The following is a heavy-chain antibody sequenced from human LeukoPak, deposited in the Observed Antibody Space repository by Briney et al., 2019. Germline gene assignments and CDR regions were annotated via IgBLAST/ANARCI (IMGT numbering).Heavy chain of an antibody. CDR3: ARVLGYCSSTSCSGGNWFDP. CDR2: INPSGGST. D-gene: IGHD2-2*01. Sequence: ASVKVSYKASGYTFTSYYMHWVRQAPGQGLEWMGIINPSGGSTSYAQKFQGRVTMTRDTSTSTVYMELSSLRSEDTAVYYCARVLGYCSSTSCSGGNWFDPWGQGTLVTVSS. J-gene: IGHJ5*02. CDR1: GYTFTSYY. V-gene: IGHV1-46*01.